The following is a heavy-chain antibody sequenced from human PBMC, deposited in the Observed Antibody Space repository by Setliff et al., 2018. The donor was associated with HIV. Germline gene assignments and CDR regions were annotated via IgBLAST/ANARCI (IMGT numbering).Heavy chain of an antibody. D-gene: IGHD2-2*01. Sequence: ASVKVSCKASGFTFSDYYIHWVRQAPGQGLEWMGRISPNSDVTNYAQKFQGRVTMTRDTSIRTAYMELSNLKSEDTALYYCAAGGASSTDHLSSFSERSLYILDSWGQGTLVTVSS. CDR3: AAGGASSTDHLSSFSERSLYILDS. CDR2: ISPNSDVT. CDR1: GFTFSDYY. V-gene: IGHV1-2*06. J-gene: IGHJ4*02.